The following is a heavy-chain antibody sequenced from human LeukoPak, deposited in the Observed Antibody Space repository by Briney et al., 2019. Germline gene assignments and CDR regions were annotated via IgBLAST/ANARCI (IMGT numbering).Heavy chain of an antibody. CDR3: ARRSVPGRPGY. CDR1: GFTVSDND. J-gene: IGHJ4*02. CDR2: IYSDGST. D-gene: IGHD6-6*01. V-gene: IGHV3-66*04. Sequence: SGGSLRLSCAASGFTVSDNDIKWVRQAPGKGLEWVSLIYSDGSTHYTASVKGRFSISRDNFKNTVYLQMNSLRGEDTAVYYCARRSVPGRPGYWGQGTQVTVSS.